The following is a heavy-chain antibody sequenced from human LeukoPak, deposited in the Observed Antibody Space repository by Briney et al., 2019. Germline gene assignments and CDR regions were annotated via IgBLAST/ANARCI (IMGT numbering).Heavy chain of an antibody. D-gene: IGHD6-19*01. CDR3: ARAPRPGGCYAAY. CDR2: IWYDGSNK. CDR1: GFTFSSYG. V-gene: IGHV3-33*01. Sequence: GRSLRLSCAASGFTFSSYGMHWVRQAPGKGLEWVAVIWYDGSNKYYAASVKGRFTISRDNSKNTLYLQMNSLRAEDTAVYYCARAPRPGGCYAAYWGQGTLVNVSS. J-gene: IGHJ4*02.